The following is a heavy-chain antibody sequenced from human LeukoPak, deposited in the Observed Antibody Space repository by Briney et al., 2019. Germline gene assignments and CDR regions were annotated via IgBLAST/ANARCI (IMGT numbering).Heavy chain of an antibody. J-gene: IGHJ6*04. CDR2: INHSGST. CDR3: ARGTSGARYYYYGMDV. D-gene: IGHD2-8*02. V-gene: IGHV4-34*01. CDR1: GGSFSGYY. Sequence: SETLSLTCAVYGGSFSGYYWSWIRQPPGKGLVWIGEINHSGSTNYNPSLKSRVTISVDTSKNQFSLKLSSVTAADTAVYYCARGTSGARYYYYGMDVWGKGTTVTVSS.